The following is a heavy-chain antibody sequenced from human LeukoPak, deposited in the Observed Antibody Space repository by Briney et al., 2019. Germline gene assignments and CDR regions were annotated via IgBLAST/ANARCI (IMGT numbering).Heavy chain of an antibody. J-gene: IGHJ3*02. Sequence: PSETLSLTCTVSGGSISSGSYYWSRIRQPAGKGLEWIGRIYTSGSTNYNASLKSRVTISVDTSKNQFSLKLSSVTAADTAVYYCARTLSLRLRAFDIWGQGTMVTVSS. V-gene: IGHV4-61*02. D-gene: IGHD5-12*01. CDR1: GGSISSGSYY. CDR2: IYTSGST. CDR3: ARTLSLRLRAFDI.